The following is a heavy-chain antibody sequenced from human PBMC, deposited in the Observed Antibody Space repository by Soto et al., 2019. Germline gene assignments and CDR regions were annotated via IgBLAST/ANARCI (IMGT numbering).Heavy chain of an antibody. D-gene: IGHD2-15*01. CDR1: GYTFTSYD. Sequence: ASVKVSCKASGYTFTSYDINWVRQATGQGLEWMGWMNPNSGNTGYAQKFQGRVTMTRNTSISTAYMELSSLRSEDTAAYYCARVGRLGYCSGGSCRKQNPAIDYWGQGTLVTVSS. CDR3: ARVGRLGYCSGGSCRKQNPAIDY. J-gene: IGHJ4*02. CDR2: MNPNSGNT. V-gene: IGHV1-8*01.